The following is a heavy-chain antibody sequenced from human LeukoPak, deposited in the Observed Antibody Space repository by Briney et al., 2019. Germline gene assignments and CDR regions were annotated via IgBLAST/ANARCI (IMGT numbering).Heavy chain of an antibody. CDR3: ASFGTDHAMGYGMDV. CDR1: GGSISSGGYS. V-gene: IGHV4-30-2*01. D-gene: IGHD3-10*01. J-gene: IGHJ6*02. Sequence: SETLSLTCAVSGGSISSGGYSWSWIRQPPGKGLEWIGYIYHSGSTYYNPSLKSRVTISVDRSKNQFSLKVSSVTAADTAVYYCASFGTDHAMGYGMDVWGQGTTVTVSS. CDR2: IYHSGST.